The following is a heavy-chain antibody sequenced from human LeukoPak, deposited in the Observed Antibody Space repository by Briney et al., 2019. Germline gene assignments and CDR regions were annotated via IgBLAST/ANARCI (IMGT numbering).Heavy chain of an antibody. CDR3: ARNGGSYPFFDY. CDR1: GFTFSSYA. V-gene: IGHV3-30*04. CDR2: ISYDGSNK. J-gene: IGHJ4*02. D-gene: IGHD1-26*01. Sequence: GGSLRLSCAASGFTFSSYAMHWVRQAPGKGLEWVAVISYDGSNKYYADSVKGRFTISRDNSKNTLYLQMNSLRGEDTAVYYCARNGGSYPFFDYWGQGALVTVSS.